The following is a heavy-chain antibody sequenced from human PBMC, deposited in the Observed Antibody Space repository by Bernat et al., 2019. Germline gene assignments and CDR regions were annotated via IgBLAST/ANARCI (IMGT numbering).Heavy chain of an antibody. CDR2: ISSSGSTI. Sequence: EVQLVESGGGLVQPGGSLRLSCAASGFTFSSYEMNWVRQAPGKGLEWVSYISSSGSTIYYADSVKGRFTISRDNAKKSLYLKMNSLRAEDTAVYYCARDYGYSGYDRYYYYYMDVWGKGTTVTVSS. D-gene: IGHD5-12*01. V-gene: IGHV3-48*03. J-gene: IGHJ6*03. CDR3: ARDYGYSGYDRYYYYYMDV. CDR1: GFTFSSYE.